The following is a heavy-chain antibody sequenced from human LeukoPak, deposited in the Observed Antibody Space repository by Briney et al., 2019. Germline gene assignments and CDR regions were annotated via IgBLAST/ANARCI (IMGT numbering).Heavy chain of an antibody. CDR1: GYSISSGYY. Sequence: SETLSLTCTVSGYSISSGYYWGWIRQPPGKGLEWIGSIYHSGSTYYNPSLKSRVTISVDTSKNQFSLKLSSVTAADTAVYYCARPIVPPLTYYYYYYMDVWGKGTTVTVSS. J-gene: IGHJ6*03. D-gene: IGHD2-15*01. V-gene: IGHV4-38-2*02. CDR2: IYHSGST. CDR3: ARPIVPPLTYYYYYYMDV.